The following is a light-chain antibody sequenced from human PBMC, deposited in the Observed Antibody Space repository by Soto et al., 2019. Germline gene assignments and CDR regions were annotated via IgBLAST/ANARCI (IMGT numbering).Light chain of an antibody. V-gene: IGLV1-47*01. CDR3: AAWDDRLSGWV. CDR1: SSNIGSNY. J-gene: IGLJ3*02. Sequence: QSVLTQPPSASGTPGQRGTISWSGSSSNIGSNYVYWYQQLPGTAPKLLIYRNNQRPSGVPDRFSGSKSGTSASLAISGLRSEDEADYYCAAWDDRLSGWVFGGGTKVTVL. CDR2: RNN.